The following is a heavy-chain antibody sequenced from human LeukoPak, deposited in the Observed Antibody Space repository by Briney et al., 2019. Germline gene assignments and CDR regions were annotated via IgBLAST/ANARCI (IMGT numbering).Heavy chain of an antibody. J-gene: IGHJ4*02. Sequence: PGGSLRLSCAASGFTFSSYWMSWVRQAPGKGLEWVANIKQDGSEKYYVDSVKGRFTISRDNAKNSLYLQMNSLRAEDTAVYYCTTVVVVAAAFDYWGQGTLVTVSS. D-gene: IGHD2-15*01. CDR2: IKQDGSEK. V-gene: IGHV3-7*01. CDR1: GFTFSSYW. CDR3: TTVVVVAAAFDY.